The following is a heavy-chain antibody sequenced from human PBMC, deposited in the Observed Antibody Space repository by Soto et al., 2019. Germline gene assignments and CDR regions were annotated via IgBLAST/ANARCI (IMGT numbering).Heavy chain of an antibody. CDR3: ARGIVVVVAATPPPHYYYCGMDV. D-gene: IGHD2-15*01. CDR2: ISAYNGNT. J-gene: IGHJ6*02. V-gene: IGHV1-18*01. CDR1: GYTFTSYG. Sequence: GASVKVSCKASGYTFTSYGISWVRQAPGQGLEWMGWISAYNGNTNYAQKLQGRVTMTTDTSTSTAYMELRSLRSDDTAVYYCARGIVVVVAATPPPHYYYCGMDVWGQGTTVTVSS.